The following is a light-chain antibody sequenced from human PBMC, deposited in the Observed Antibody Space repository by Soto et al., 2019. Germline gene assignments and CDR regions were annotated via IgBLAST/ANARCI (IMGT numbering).Light chain of an antibody. V-gene: IGKV3-20*01. J-gene: IGKJ1*01. CDR3: HHYET. CDR1: QSVGSNY. Sequence: EIVLTQFPGTLSLSPGERATLSCRASQSVGSNYLAWYQQRPGQPPNLLIFGASHRAPDIPDRFSGSGSGTDFTLTISRLEPEDFTVYYCHHYETFGQGTKVEIK. CDR2: GAS.